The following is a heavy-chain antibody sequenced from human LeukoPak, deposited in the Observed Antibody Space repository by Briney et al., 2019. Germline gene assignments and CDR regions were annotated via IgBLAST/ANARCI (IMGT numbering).Heavy chain of an antibody. V-gene: IGHV4-59*08. CDR1: GGSISSYY. CDR2: IYYSGST. CDR3: AGGIAAAGILDY. Sequence: SETLSLTCTVPGGSISSYYWSWIRQPPGKGLEWIGYIYYSGSTNYNPSLKSRVTISVDTSKNQFSLKLSSVTAADTAVYYCAGGIAAAGILDYWGQGTLVTVSS. D-gene: IGHD6-13*01. J-gene: IGHJ4*02.